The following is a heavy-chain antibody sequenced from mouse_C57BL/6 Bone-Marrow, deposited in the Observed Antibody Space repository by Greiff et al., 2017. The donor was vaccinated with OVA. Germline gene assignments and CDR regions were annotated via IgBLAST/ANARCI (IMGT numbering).Heavy chain of an antibody. CDR1: GSTFSSYA. Sequence: EVQRVESGGGLVKPGGSLKLSCAASGSTFSSYAMSWVRQTPEKRLEWVATISDGGSYTYYPDNVKGRFTISRDNAKNNLYLQMSHLKSEDTAIYYDYERYFDYWGQGTTLTVSS. J-gene: IGHJ2*01. V-gene: IGHV5-4*01. D-gene: IGHD2-4*01. CDR2: ISDGGSYT. CDR3: YERYFDY.